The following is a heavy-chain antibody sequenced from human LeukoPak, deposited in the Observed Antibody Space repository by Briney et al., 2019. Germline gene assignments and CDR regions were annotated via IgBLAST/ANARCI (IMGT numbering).Heavy chain of an antibody. D-gene: IGHD5-18*01. J-gene: IGHJ4*02. V-gene: IGHV3-53*01. CDR1: GFTVSSNY. Sequence: PGGSLRLSCAASGFTVSSNYMSWVRQAPGKGLEWVSLIYSGGSTYYADSVKGRFTISRDNSKNTLYLQMNSLRAEDTAVYYCARVPTYTSYGPFDYWGQGTLVTVSS. CDR3: ARVPTYTSYGPFDY. CDR2: IYSGGST.